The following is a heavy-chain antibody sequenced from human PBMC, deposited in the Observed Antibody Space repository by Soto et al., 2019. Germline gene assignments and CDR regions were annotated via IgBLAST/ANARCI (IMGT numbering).Heavy chain of an antibody. V-gene: IGHV4-61*01. CDR2: ISSSGST. CDR3: ARDTRGYSRAFDY. J-gene: IGHJ4*02. CDR1: GDSVSSDNYY. D-gene: IGHD5-18*01. Sequence: PSETLSLTCIVSGDSVSSDNYYWTWIRQPPGKGLEWIGYISSSGSTYYNPSLKSRVTISVDTSRNQFSLKLTSVTAADTAMYYCARDTRGYSRAFDYWGQGTLVTVSS.